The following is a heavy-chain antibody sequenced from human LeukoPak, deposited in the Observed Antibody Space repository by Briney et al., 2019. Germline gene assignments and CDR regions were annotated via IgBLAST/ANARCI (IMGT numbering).Heavy chain of an antibody. CDR3: ARDRNQTETYAFDI. J-gene: IGHJ3*02. CDR1: GFTFSSYS. V-gene: IGHV3-21*01. CDR2: ISSSSSYI. D-gene: IGHD1-7*01. Sequence: GGSLRLSCAASGFTFSSYSMNWVRQAPGKGLEWVSSISSSSSYIYYADSVKGRFTISRDNAKNSLYLQMNSLRAEDTAVYYCARDRNQTETYAFDIWGQGTMVTVSS.